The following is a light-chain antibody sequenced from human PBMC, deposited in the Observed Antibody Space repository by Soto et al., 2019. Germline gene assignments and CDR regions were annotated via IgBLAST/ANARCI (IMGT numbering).Light chain of an antibody. V-gene: IGKV3-20*01. CDR2: GAS. CDR1: QSVRSSN. CDR3: QQYGSSPST. Sequence: EIVLTQSPGTLPLSPGERATLSCRASQSVRSSNLAWYQQKPGQAPRLLIYGASSRATGIPDRFSGSGSGTDFTLTISRLEPEDFAVYYCQQYGSSPSTFGQGT. J-gene: IGKJ1*01.